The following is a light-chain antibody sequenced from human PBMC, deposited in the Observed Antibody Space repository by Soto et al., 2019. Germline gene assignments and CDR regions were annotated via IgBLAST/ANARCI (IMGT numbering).Light chain of an antibody. Sequence: QSVLTQPTSVSGAPGQRVTISCTGSSSNIGAGYDVHWYQQLPGTAPKLLIYGNSNRPSGVPDRFSGSKSGTSASLAITGLQAEDEADYYCQSYGVFGTGTKLTVL. CDR3: QSYGV. CDR2: GNS. J-gene: IGLJ1*01. V-gene: IGLV1-40*01. CDR1: SSNIGAGYD.